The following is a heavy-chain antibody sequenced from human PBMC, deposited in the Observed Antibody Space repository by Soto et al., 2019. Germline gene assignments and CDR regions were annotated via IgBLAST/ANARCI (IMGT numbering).Heavy chain of an antibody. CDR3: VKENYYDTTGPDQGVFDV. Sequence: EVKLVESGGGLVKPGGSLRLSCAASGFNFNEDWMSWVRQAPGKGLEWVGRIKGSVDGATTDYAPPVNGRFTVLRDDSSNTVFLQMNSLKAEDSGMYFCVKENYYDTTGPDQGVFDVWGRGTMVTVSS. D-gene: IGHD3-22*01. J-gene: IGHJ3*01. CDR1: GFNFNEDW. CDR2: IKGSVDGATT. V-gene: IGHV3-15*01.